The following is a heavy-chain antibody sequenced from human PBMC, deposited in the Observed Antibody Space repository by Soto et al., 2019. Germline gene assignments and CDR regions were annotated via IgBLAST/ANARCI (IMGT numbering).Heavy chain of an antibody. V-gene: IGHV3-23*01. D-gene: IGHD3-22*01. CDR1: GFTFSSYA. CDR3: ATAGDYDSSGYCAPSI. J-gene: IGHJ3*02. CDR2: ISGSGGST. Sequence: GGSLRLSCAASGFTFSSYAMSWVRQAPGKGLEWVSAISGSGGSTYYADSVKGRCTIARDNSQITLYLQMNSLRAEDTAVYYCATAGDYDSSGYCAPSIWGQGTMVPVAS.